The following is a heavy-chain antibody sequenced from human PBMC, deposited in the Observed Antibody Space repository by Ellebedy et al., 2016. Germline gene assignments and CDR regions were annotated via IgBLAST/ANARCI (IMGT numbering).Heavy chain of an antibody. V-gene: IGHV1-46*01. CDR3: ARELPNSFHFDY. CDR1: RYTFTSYY. J-gene: IGHJ4*02. CDR2: IIPSGGGT. D-gene: IGHD2/OR15-2a*01. Sequence: ASVKVSXKASRYTFTSYYIHWVRQAPGQGLEWMGIIIPSGGGTSYAQKFQGRVTMTRDTSTSTVYMELSSLTSEDTAVYYCARELPNSFHFDYWGQGTLVTVSS.